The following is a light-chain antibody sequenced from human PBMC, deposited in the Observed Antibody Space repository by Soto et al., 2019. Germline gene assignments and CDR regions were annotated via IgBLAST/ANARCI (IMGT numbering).Light chain of an antibody. V-gene: IGKV1-27*01. CDR3: QQYNRAPRT. CDR1: QGISNY. J-gene: IGKJ1*01. Sequence: DIQMTQSPSSLSASVGDRVTITCRASQGISNYLAWYQQKPGKVPKLLIYSASTLQSGVPSRFSGSGSGTDFTLTISRLQPEDVSPYYCQQYNRAPRTFGQGTKVAIK. CDR2: SAS.